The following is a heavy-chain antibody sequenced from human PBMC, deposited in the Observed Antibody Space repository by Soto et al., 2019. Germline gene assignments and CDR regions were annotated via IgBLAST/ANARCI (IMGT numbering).Heavy chain of an antibody. D-gene: IGHD1-26*01. CDR2: IKQDGSEK. Sequence: GGSLRLSCAASQFTFSSYWMSWVRQAPGKGLEWVANIKQDGSEKYYVDSVKGRFTISRDNAKNSLYLQMNSLRAEDTAVYYCACAGPRRKLLFYFDYWGQGTLVTVSS. J-gene: IGHJ4*02. CDR1: QFTFSSYW. CDR3: ACAGPRRKLLFYFDY. V-gene: IGHV3-7*03.